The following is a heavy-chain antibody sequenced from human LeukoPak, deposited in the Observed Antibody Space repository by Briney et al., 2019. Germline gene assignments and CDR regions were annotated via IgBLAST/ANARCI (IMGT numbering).Heavy chain of an antibody. J-gene: IGHJ3*02. D-gene: IGHD1-26*01. CDR1: GYSFTSYW. CDR2: IYSGDSDT. CDR3: ARHPLHLVGATGAFDI. Sequence: GESLKISCKGSGYSFTSYWIGWVRQMPGKGLEWMGIIYSGDSDTRYSPSFQGQVTISADKSISTAYLQWSSLKASDTAMYYCARHPLHLVGATGAFDIWGQGTMVTVSS. V-gene: IGHV5-51*01.